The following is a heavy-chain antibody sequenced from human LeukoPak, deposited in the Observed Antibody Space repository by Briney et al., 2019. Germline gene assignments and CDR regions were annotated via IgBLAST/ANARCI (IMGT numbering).Heavy chain of an antibody. CDR2: IYHSGST. V-gene: IGHV4-38-2*02. D-gene: IGHD3-22*01. Sequence: SETLSLTCTVSGYSISSGYYWGWIRQPPGKGLEWIGSIYHSGSTYYTPSLKSRVTISVDTSKNQFSLKLSSVTAADTAVYYCAQEQDDSSGYYYEGDYWGQGTLVTVSS. J-gene: IGHJ4*02. CDR3: AQEQDDSSGYYYEGDY. CDR1: GYSISSGYY.